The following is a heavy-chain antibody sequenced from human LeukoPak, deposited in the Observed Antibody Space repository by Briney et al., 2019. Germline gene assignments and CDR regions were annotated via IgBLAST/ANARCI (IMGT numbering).Heavy chain of an antibody. D-gene: IGHD6-19*01. CDR2: IDWDDDK. J-gene: IGHJ4*02. CDR1: GFSLSTSAVG. Sequence: SGPTLRHPTPPLTLTCTFSGFSLSTSAVGVGWIRQPPVKALEWQALIDWDDDKRYSPSLKSTNTITKANSKNQVFLTMTNMDPVDTATYYCAHSRGYSSGWYTKPYYFDFWGQGTLVTVSS. CDR3: AHSRGYSSGWYTKPYYFDF. V-gene: IGHV2-5*02.